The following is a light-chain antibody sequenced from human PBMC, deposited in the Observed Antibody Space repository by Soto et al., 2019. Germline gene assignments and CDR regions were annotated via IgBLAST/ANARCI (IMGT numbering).Light chain of an antibody. CDR1: QSVSSSY. CDR3: QQEGSLPPVN. J-gene: IGKJ5*01. V-gene: IGKV3-20*01. CDR2: GAS. Sequence: EIVLTQSPGTLSLSPGERATLSCRASQSVSSSYLAWYQQKPGQAPRLLIYGASSRATGIPDRFSGSGSGTGFTLTIRRLEPEDFAVYYCQQEGSLPPVNFRQGTRLEIK.